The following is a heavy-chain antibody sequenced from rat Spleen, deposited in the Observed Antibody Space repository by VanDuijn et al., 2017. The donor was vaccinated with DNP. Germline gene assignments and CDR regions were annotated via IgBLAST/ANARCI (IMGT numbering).Heavy chain of an antibody. CDR3: TRDPFITTVVDVMDA. CDR2: ISYAGSST. V-gene: IGHV5-31*01. D-gene: IGHD1-1*01. Sequence: EVQLVESGGGLVQPGRSLKLSCVASRFTFNNYWMTWIRQAPAKGLEWVASISYAGSSTYYRDSVKGRFTIPRDNAKSTLYLQMNSLRSEDTATYYCTRDPFITTVVDVMDAWGQGASVTVSS. CDR1: RFTFNNYW. J-gene: IGHJ4*01.